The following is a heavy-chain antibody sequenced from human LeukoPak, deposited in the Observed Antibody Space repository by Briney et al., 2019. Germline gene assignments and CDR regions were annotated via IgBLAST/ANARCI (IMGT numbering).Heavy chain of an antibody. Sequence: PSETLSLTCTVSGGSISSGSYYWSWIRQPAGKGLEWIGRIYTSGSTNYNPSLKSRVTISVDTSKNQFSLKLSSVTAADTAVYYCARKKSSSGYGDYFRGDYYYYYYMDVWGKGTTVTVSS. CDR2: IYTSGST. CDR3: ARKKSSSGYGDYFRGDYYYYYYMDV. J-gene: IGHJ6*03. D-gene: IGHD4-17*01. V-gene: IGHV4-61*02. CDR1: GGSISSGSYY.